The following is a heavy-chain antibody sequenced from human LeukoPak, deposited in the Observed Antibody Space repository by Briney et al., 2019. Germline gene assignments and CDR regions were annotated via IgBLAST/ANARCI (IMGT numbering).Heavy chain of an antibody. V-gene: IGHV1-8*01. J-gene: IGHJ6*02. CDR3: ASEGSQISSMVRGVISYYYYGMDV. CDR2: MNPNSGNT. D-gene: IGHD3-10*01. CDR1: GYTFTSYD. Sequence: GASVTVSCKASGYTFTSYDINWVRQATGQGLEWMGWMNPNSGNTGYAQKFQGRVTMTRNTSISTAYMELSSLRSEDTAVYYCASEGSQISSMVRGVISYYYYGMDVWGQGTTVTVSS.